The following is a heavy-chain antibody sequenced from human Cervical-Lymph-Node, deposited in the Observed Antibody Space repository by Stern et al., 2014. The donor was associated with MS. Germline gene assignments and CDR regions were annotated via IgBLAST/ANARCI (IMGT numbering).Heavy chain of an antibody. D-gene: IGHD2-15*01. CDR3: ARVVDAYYYYYGMDV. CDR1: GGTFSSYA. Sequence: HVQLVQSGSEGKKPGSSVKVSCKASGGTFSSYAISWVRQAPGHGREWMGVIIPIFGTADYAQKFQGRVTISAYKSTSTAYMELSSLRSEDTAVYYCARVVDAYYYYYGMDVWGQGTTVTVSS. J-gene: IGHJ6*02. V-gene: IGHV1-69*06. CDR2: IIPIFGTA.